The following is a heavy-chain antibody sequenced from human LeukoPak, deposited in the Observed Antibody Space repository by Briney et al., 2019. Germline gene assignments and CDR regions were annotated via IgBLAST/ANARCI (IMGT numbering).Heavy chain of an antibody. CDR1: GFTFSNYG. Sequence: GGSLRLSCAASGFTFSNYGMHWVRQAPGKGLEWVAFIRCDRGDKYYADSVKGRFTISRDNSKSTLLLHMNIPRAEDTAVYHCAKDSGYYCGGDCLPMDVWGKGTKVTISP. V-gene: IGHV3-30*02. CDR3: AKDSGYYCGGDCLPMDV. D-gene: IGHD2-21*02. CDR2: IRCDRGDK. J-gene: IGHJ6*04.